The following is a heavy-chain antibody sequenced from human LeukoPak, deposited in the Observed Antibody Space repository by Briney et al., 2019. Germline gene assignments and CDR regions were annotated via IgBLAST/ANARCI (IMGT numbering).Heavy chain of an antibody. CDR2: IIPLFATA. CDR1: GGTFSSNV. D-gene: IGHD4-17*01. CDR3: ARARGYGDPFDY. J-gene: IGHJ4*02. V-gene: IGHV1-69*05. Sequence: SVKVSCKASGGTFSSNVINWVRQAPGQGLEWVGGIIPLFATAHYAQRFQGRDTIPTDGSTSTAYMELSSLRSEDTAVYYCARARGYGDPFDYWGQGTLVTVSS.